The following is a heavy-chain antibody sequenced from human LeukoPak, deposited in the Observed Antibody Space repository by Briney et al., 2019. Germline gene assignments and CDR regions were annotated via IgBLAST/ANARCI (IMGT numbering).Heavy chain of an antibody. D-gene: IGHD6-13*01. V-gene: IGHV3-21*06. CDR3: AKDQDVAAAGTWGSIDY. CDR1: GFTFSHYT. Sequence: PGGSLRLSCAASGFTFSHYTMNWVRQAPGKGLEWVSSVSSRSSNIYYTDSVKGRFTISRDNSRNTLYLQMNSLRAEDTAVYYCAKDQDVAAAGTWGSIDYWGQGTLVTVSS. J-gene: IGHJ4*02. CDR2: VSSRSSNI.